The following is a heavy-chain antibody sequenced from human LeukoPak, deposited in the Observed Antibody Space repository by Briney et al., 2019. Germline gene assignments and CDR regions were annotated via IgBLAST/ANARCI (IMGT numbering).Heavy chain of an antibody. D-gene: IGHD3-22*01. Sequence: GGSLRLSWAASGFTFSSYAMHWVRQAPGKGLEWVAVIWYDGSNKYYADSVKGRFTISRDNSKNTLYLQMNSLRAEDTAVYYCARAYYYDSSGTYLIDYWGQGTLVTVSS. CDR3: ARAYYYDSSGTYLIDY. J-gene: IGHJ4*02. CDR1: GFTFSSYA. CDR2: IWYDGSNK. V-gene: IGHV3-33*08.